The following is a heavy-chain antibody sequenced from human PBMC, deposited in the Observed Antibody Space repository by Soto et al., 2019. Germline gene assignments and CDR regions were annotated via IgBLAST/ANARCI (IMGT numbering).Heavy chain of an antibody. Sequence: EVQLLESGGGLVQPGGSLRLSCAASGFTFNDYAMNWVRQAPGKGLEWVSAISGSGDNTYYADSVKGRFTLSRDNSKNTLSLQPTSLPLAATAVYSSARAAIYGCVVKYSFSYMVPWCTGTAVTVSS. CDR2: ISGSGDNT. D-gene: IGHD3-10*01. CDR1: GFTFNDYA. J-gene: IGHJ6*03. CDR3: ARAAIYGCVVKYSFSYMVP. V-gene: IGHV3-23*01.